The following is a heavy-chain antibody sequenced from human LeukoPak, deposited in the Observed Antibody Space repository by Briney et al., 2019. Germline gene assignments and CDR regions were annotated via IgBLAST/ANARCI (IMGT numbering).Heavy chain of an antibody. CDR1: GFTFSSYG. Sequence: WGTLTLSCAASGFTFSSYGMSWLRQPPGKGREWIGYIYYSGSNNYHPSLKSRVTISVDTSKNQFSLKLSSVTAADTAVYYCARGPLIGGYFDYWGQGTLVTVSS. J-gene: IGHJ4*02. CDR3: ARGPLIGGYFDY. V-gene: IGHV4-59*01. D-gene: IGHD2-21*01. CDR2: IYYSGSN.